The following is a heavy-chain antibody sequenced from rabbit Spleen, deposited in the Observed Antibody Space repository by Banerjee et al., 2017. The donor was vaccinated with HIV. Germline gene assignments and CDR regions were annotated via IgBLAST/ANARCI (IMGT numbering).Heavy chain of an antibody. J-gene: IGHJ6*01. CDR1: GFSFSGIFY. V-gene: IGHV1S45*01. CDR2: IDTGDGDT. D-gene: IGHD8-1*01. Sequence: QEQLEESGGDLVKPGGTLTLTCTASGFSFSGIFYMCWVRQAPGKGLEWIACIDTGDGDTYFANWAKGRFTISKTSSTTVTLQMTSLTAADTATYFCARDAGTSFSTYGMDLWGPGTLVTVS. CDR3: ARDAGTSFSTYGMDL.